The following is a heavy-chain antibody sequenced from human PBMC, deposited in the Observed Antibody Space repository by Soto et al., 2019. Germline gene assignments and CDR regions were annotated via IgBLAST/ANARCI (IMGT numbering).Heavy chain of an antibody. D-gene: IGHD3-16*01. Sequence: AGGSLRLSCAASGFTFSSYAMSWVRQAPGKGLAWVSSITASGGSTYYGDSVKGRFTISRDNSKNTLYLLMNTLRAEDAAVYYCAGGGSSANYAFDIWGQGTLVTVSS. CDR1: GFTFSSYA. CDR2: ITASGGST. J-gene: IGHJ3*02. V-gene: IGHV3-23*01. CDR3: AGGGSSANYAFDI.